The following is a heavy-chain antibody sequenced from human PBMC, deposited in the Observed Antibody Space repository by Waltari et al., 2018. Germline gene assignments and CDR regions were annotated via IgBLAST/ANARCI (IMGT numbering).Heavy chain of an antibody. Sequence: QVQLVQSGAEVKKPGASVKVSCKASGYTFTSYAMHWVRQAPGQRLEWMGWINAGNGNTKYSQKFQGRVTITRDTAASTAYMELSSLRSEDTAVYYCARRVRYSSSWAFDYWGQGTLVTVSS. J-gene: IGHJ4*02. D-gene: IGHD6-13*01. V-gene: IGHV1-3*01. CDR3: ARRVRYSSSWAFDY. CDR2: INAGNGNT. CDR1: GYTFTSYA.